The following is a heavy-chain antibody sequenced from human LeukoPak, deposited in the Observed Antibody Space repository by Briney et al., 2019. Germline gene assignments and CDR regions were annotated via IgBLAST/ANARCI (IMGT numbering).Heavy chain of an antibody. CDR2: VSGSGGGT. CDR3: AKVHRVTGTTFAY. D-gene: IGHD1-7*01. CDR1: GFTFSSYA. V-gene: IGHV3-23*01. J-gene: IGHJ4*02. Sequence: GGSLRLSCAASGFTFSSYAMSWVRQAPGKGLEWVSGVSGSGGGTYYADSVKGRFTISRDNSKNTLYLQMYSLRAEDTAVYYCAKVHRVTGTTFAYWGQGTLVTVSS.